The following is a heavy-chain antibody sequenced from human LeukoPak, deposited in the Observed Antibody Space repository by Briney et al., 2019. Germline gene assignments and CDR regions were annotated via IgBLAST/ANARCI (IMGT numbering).Heavy chain of an antibody. J-gene: IGHJ4*02. CDR2: ISASDGST. CDR3: TRGSTTFDY. Sequence: GGSLRLSCAASGITFSNSAMTWVRQAPGKGLEWVSAISASDGSTYHADSVKGRFTISRDNSKNTLYLQMNSLRAEDTAVYFCTRGSTTFDYWGQGTLVTVSS. V-gene: IGHV3-23*01. CDR1: GITFSNSA. D-gene: IGHD1-1*01.